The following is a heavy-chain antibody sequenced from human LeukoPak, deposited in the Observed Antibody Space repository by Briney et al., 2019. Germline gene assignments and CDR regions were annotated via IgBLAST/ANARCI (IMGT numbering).Heavy chain of an antibody. CDR1: GGTFSSYA. CDR2: IIPIFGAA. D-gene: IGHD5-12*01. V-gene: IGHV1-69*13. Sequence: SVKVSCKASGGTFSSYAISWVRQAPGQGLEWMGGIIPIFGAANYAQKFQGRVTITADESTSTAYMELSSLRSEDTAVYYCARGNSGYALGDYWGQGTLVTVSS. J-gene: IGHJ4*02. CDR3: ARGNSGYALGDY.